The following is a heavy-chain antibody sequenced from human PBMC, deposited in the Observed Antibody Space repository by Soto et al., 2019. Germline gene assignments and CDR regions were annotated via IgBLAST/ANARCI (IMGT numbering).Heavy chain of an antibody. Sequence: EVQLVESGGGLIQPGGSLRLSCAASGFTVSTNYMTWVRQAPGKGLEWVSLIYASGSTYYADSVKGRFTMSRDNSKNSLSLHMSSLTAEDTAVYYCAGNYYYFGMDVWGPGTTVTVSS. CDR2: IYASGST. CDR3: AGNYYYFGMDV. CDR1: GFTVSTNY. J-gene: IGHJ6*02. V-gene: IGHV3-53*01.